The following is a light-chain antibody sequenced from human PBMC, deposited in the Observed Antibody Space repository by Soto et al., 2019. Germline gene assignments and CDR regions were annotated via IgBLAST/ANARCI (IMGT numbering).Light chain of an antibody. V-gene: IGKV1-39*01. CDR3: QQSYSTPRT. CDR2: AAS. CDR1: QSIGNY. J-gene: IGKJ1*01. Sequence: DLPMTQSPSSLSASVGDRVTITCRASQSIGNYLNWYQQKPGKAPKLLIYAASSLQSGVPSRFSGSGSGTDFTLTISRLQPEDFATYYCQQSYSTPRTFGQGTKVEIK.